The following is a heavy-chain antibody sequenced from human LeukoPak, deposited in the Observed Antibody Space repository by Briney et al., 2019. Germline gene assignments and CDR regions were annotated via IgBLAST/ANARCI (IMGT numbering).Heavy chain of an antibody. CDR2: VYYSTNT. V-gene: IGHV4-39*01. Sequence: SETLSLTCTVSGDSISSSSYYWDWIRQPPGKGLEWIGNVYYSTNTYYNPSFKSRVTISVDTSKNQFSLKLSSVTAADTAIYYCARHSRSAYSGYENAFDIWGQGTVVTVSS. CDR3: ARHSRSAYSGYENAFDI. CDR1: GDSISSSSYY. D-gene: IGHD5-12*01. J-gene: IGHJ3*02.